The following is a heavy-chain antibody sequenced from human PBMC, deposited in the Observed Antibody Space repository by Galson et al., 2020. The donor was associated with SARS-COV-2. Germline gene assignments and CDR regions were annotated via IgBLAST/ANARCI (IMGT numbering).Heavy chain of an antibody. CDR1: GGSISSSSYY. V-gene: IGHV4-39*01. Sequence: ETSETLSLTCTVSGGSISSSSYYWGWIRQPPGKGLEWIGSIYYSGSTYYNPSLPGRVTISVDTSKNQFSLKLSSVTAADTAVYYCARLYDFWSGYEGFDYWGQGTLVTVSS. CDR2: IYYSGST. CDR3: ARLYDFWSGYEGFDY. D-gene: IGHD3-3*01. J-gene: IGHJ4*02.